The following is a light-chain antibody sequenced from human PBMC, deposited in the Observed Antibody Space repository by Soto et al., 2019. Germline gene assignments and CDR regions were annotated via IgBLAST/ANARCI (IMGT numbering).Light chain of an antibody. CDR2: DVS. Sequence: QSALTQPRSVSGSPGQSVTISCTGTSSDVGGYIYVSWYQQYPAKAPKVMIYDVSRRPSGVPDRFSGSKSGSTASLAISGLQAEDEAVYYCCSYAGNKTVVFGGGTQLTVL. CDR3: CSYAGNKTVV. J-gene: IGLJ3*02. V-gene: IGLV2-11*01. CDR1: SSDVGGYIY.